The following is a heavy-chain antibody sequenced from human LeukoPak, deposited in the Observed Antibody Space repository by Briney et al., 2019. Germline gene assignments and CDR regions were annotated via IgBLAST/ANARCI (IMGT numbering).Heavy chain of an antibody. CDR3: AREPYGSGSYYFDY. CDR2: IYYSGST. V-gene: IGHV4-61*01. CDR1: GGSVSSGSYY. D-gene: IGHD3-10*01. J-gene: IGHJ4*02. Sequence: SETLSLTCTVSGGSVSSGSYYWSWTRQPPGKGLEWIGYIYYSGSTNYNPSLKSRVTISVDTSKNQFSLKLSSVTAADTAVYYCAREPYGSGSYYFDYWGQGTLVTVSS.